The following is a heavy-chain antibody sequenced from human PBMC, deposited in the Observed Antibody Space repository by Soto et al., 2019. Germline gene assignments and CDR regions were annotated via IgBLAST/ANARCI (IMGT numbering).Heavy chain of an antibody. D-gene: IGHD3-22*01. CDR3: ARFPYDSSANVDY. CDR1: GYTFTSYD. V-gene: IGHV1-8*01. CDR2: MNPNSGNT. Sequence: SVKVSCKASGYTFTSYDINWVRQATGQGLEWMGWMNPNSGNTGYAQKFQGRVTMTRNTSISTAYMELSSLRSEDTAVYYCARFPYDSSANVDYWGQGTLVTVSS. J-gene: IGHJ4*02.